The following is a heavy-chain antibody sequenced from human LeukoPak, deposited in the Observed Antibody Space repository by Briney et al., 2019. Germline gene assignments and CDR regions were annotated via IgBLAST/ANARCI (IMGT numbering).Heavy chain of an antibody. Sequence: PSETLSLTCAVYGGSFSGYYWSWIRQPPGKGLEWIGEINHSGSTNYNPSLKSRVTISVDTSKNQFSLKLSSVTAADTAVYYCAKKDTATPSGYYFDYWGQGTLVTVSS. CDR2: INHSGST. D-gene: IGHD5-18*01. CDR3: AKKDTATPSGYYFDY. V-gene: IGHV4-34*01. J-gene: IGHJ4*02. CDR1: GGSFSGYY.